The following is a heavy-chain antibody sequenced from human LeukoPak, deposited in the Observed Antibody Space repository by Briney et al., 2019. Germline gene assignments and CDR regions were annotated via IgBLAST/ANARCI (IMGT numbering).Heavy chain of an antibody. Sequence: ASVTVSCKVSGYTLNELSMHWVRQAPGKGLEWMGGFDPEDGETIYAHKFQGRVTMTEDTSTDTAYMELSSLRSEDAAVYYCATGKVVITTEFDPWGQGTLVTVSS. J-gene: IGHJ5*02. CDR2: FDPEDGET. V-gene: IGHV1-24*01. D-gene: IGHD3-22*01. CDR3: ATGKVVITTEFDP. CDR1: GYTLNELS.